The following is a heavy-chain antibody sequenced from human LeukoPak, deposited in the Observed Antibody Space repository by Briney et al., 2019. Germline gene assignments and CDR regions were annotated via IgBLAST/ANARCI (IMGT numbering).Heavy chain of an antibody. V-gene: IGHV3-7*01. CDR1: GFTFGGYS. CDR3: GRVIAGAIDY. CDR2: INLDGSDT. J-gene: IGHJ4*02. Sequence: GGSLRLSCAASGFTFGGYSMTWVRQAPGKGLEWVANINLDGSDTFYVGFVKGRLTISRDNADNSLYLQMNSLRAEDTAVYYCGRVIAGAIDYWGQGTLVTVSS. D-gene: IGHD6-13*01.